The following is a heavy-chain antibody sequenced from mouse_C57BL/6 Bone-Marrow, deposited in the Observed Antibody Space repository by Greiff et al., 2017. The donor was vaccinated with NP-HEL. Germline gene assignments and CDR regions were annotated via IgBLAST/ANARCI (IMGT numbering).Heavy chain of an antibody. CDR3: ARGYWDWYFDV. V-gene: IGHV14-3*01. CDR1: GFTIKNTY. J-gene: IGHJ1*03. D-gene: IGHD4-1*01. Sequence: EVQLQQSVAELVRPGASVKLSCTASGFTIKNTYMHWVKQRPEQGLEWIGRIDPANGNTKYAPKFQGKATITADTSSNTAYLQLSSLTSEDTAIYYCARGYWDWYFDVWGTGTTVTVSS. CDR2: IDPANGNT.